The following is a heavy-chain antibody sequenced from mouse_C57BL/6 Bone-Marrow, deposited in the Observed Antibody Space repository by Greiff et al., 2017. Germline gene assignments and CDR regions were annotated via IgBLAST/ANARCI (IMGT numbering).Heavy chain of an antibody. CDR1: GFTFSSYG. V-gene: IGHV5-6*01. Sequence: EVQGVESGGDLVKPGGSLKLSCAASGFTFSSYGMSWVRQTPDKRLEWVATISSGGSYTYYPDSVKGRCTISRDNAKNTLYLQMSSLKSEDTAMYDCARRMVTTFDYWGQGTTLTVSS. CDR3: ARRMVTTFDY. D-gene: IGHD2-2*01. J-gene: IGHJ2*01. CDR2: ISSGGSYT.